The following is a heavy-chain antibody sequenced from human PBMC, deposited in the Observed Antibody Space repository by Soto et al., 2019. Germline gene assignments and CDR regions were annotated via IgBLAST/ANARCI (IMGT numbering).Heavy chain of an antibody. J-gene: IGHJ6*03. Sequence: EVQLVESGGGLVQPGGSLRLSCAASGFTFSRYWMHWVRQAPGKGLVWVSRINSDGSSTSYADSVKGRFTISRDNAENTLYLQMNSLRAEDTAEYYCASWFRFAYYYYFMDVWGKGTTVTVSS. V-gene: IGHV3-74*01. CDR2: INSDGSST. D-gene: IGHD3-10*01. CDR3: ASWFRFAYYYYFMDV. CDR1: GFTFSRYW.